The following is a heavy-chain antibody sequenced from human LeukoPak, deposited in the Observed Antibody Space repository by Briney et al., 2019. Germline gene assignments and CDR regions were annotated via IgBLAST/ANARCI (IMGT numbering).Heavy chain of an antibody. D-gene: IGHD4-17*01. CDR2: IYYSGST. CDR3: ARYGVDFDY. J-gene: IGHJ4*02. V-gene: IGHV4-39*07. CDR1: GGSISSSSYY. Sequence: SETLFLTCTVSGGSISSSSYYWGWIRQPPGKGLEWIGSIYYSGSTYYNPSLKSRVTISVDTSKNQFSLKLSSVTAADTAVYYCARYGVDFDYWGQGTLVTVSS.